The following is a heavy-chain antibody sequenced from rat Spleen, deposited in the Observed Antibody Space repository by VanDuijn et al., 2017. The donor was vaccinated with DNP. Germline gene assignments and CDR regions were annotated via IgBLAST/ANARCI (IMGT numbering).Heavy chain of an antibody. CDR1: GFIFSDYY. Sequence: EVQLVESGGGLVQPGRSLKLSCAASGFIFSDYYMAWVRQAPTKGLECVAYISHDGSSTYYGDSVKGRFTISRDNAKSTLYLQMNSLRSEDMATYYCARWADYFDYWGQGVMVTVSS. V-gene: IGHV5-22*01. CDR3: ARWADYFDY. CDR2: ISHDGSST. D-gene: IGHD4-6*01. J-gene: IGHJ2*01.